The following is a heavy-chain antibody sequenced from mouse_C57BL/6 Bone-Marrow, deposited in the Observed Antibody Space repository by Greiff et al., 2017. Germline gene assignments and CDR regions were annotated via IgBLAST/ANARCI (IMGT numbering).Heavy chain of an antibody. Sequence: QVQLQQPGAELVKPGASVKLSCKASGYTFTSYWMHWVKQRPGQGLEWIGMIHPNSGSTNYNEKFKSKATLTVDKSSSTAYMQLSSRTSEDSAVYYCARRKAPVDWYFDVWGTGTTVTVSS. CDR1: GYTFTSYW. CDR3: ARRKAPVDWYFDV. J-gene: IGHJ1*03. CDR2: IHPNSGST. V-gene: IGHV1-64*01.